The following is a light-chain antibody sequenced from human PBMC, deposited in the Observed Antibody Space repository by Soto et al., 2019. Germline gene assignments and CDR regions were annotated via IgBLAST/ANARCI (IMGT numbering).Light chain of an antibody. V-gene: IGKV3-15*01. CDR3: QQGHNWPLT. CDR2: SAS. Sequence: EIAMTQSPATLSVSPGERATLSCRDSQSISTELAWYQQIPGQPPRLLIYSASTRATGVPARFTGSGSGSEFTLTISGLQSEDFAIYYCQQGHNWPLTFGQGTRLEI. J-gene: IGKJ2*01. CDR1: QSISTE.